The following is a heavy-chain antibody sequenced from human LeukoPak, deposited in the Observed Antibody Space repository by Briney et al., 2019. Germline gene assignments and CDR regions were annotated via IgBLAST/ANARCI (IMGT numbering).Heavy chain of an antibody. CDR1: GFTVSSNY. Sequence: GGSLRLSCAASGFTVSSNYMSWVRQAPGKGLEWVSVIYSGGSTYYADSVKGRFTISRDNSKNTLYLQMNSLRAEDTAVYYCAKDRTERPQWLSEFDPWGQGTLVTVSS. J-gene: IGHJ5*02. CDR2: IYSGGST. D-gene: IGHD6-19*01. V-gene: IGHV3-66*01. CDR3: AKDRTERPQWLSEFDP.